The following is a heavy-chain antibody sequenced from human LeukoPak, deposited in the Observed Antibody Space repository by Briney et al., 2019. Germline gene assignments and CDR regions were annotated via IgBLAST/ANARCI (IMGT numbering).Heavy chain of an antibody. D-gene: IGHD6-13*01. CDR1: GFTFSSYE. CDR3: ARLKAAAGSNFDY. Sequence: GGSLRLSCVASGFTFSSYEMNWVRQAPGKGLEWVSGISWNSGSIGYADSVKGRFTISRDTAKNSLYLQMNSLRAEDTALYYCARLKAAAGSNFDYWGQGTLVTVSS. J-gene: IGHJ4*02. V-gene: IGHV3-9*01. CDR2: ISWNSGSI.